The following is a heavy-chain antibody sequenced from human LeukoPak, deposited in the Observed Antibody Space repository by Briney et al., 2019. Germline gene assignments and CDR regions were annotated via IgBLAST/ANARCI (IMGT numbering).Heavy chain of an antibody. V-gene: IGHV1-8*01. CDR2: MNPNSGNT. CDR3: AGPGGGEGYDY. Sequence: GASVKVSCKASGYTFTSYDINWVRQATEQGLEWMRWMNPNSGNTGYAQNFQRRVTMTRNTSISTAYMELSSLRSEDTAVYHCAGPGGGEGYDYWGQGTLVTVSS. D-gene: IGHD2-15*01. CDR1: GYTFTSYD. J-gene: IGHJ4*02.